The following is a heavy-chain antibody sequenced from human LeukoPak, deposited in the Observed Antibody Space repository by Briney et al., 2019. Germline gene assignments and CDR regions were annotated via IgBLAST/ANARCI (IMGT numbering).Heavy chain of an antibody. CDR1: GYPISSGYY. CDR3: VLSYYYYYYMDV. V-gene: IGHV4-38-2*01. CDR2: IYHSGST. Sequence: PSETLSLTCAVSGYPISSGYYWGWIRQPPGKGLEWIGSIYHSGSTYYNPSLKSRVTISVDTSKNQFSLKLSSVTAADTAVYYCVLSYYYYYYMDVWGKGTTVTVSS. J-gene: IGHJ6*03.